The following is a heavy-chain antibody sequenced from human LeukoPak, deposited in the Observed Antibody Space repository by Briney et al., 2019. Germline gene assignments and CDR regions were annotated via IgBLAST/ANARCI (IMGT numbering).Heavy chain of an antibody. CDR3: ATDLVNWNYWFDP. D-gene: IGHD1-7*01. V-gene: IGHV1-69*01. J-gene: IGHJ5*02. Sequence: GASVKVSCKASGGTFSSYAISWVRQAPGQGLEWMGGIIPIFGTANYAQKFQGRVTITADESTSTAYMELSSLRSEDTAVYYCATDLVNWNYWFDPWGQGTLVTVSS. CDR2: IIPIFGTA. CDR1: GGTFSSYA.